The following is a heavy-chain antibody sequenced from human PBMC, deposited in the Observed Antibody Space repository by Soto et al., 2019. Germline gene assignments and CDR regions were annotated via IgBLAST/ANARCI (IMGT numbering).Heavy chain of an antibody. CDR1: GFTFSSYA. V-gene: IGHV3-30-3*01. CDR3: ARDRVDSSSWSWFDP. CDR2: ISYDGSNK. J-gene: IGHJ5*02. D-gene: IGHD6-13*01. Sequence: GGSLRLSCAASGFTFSSYAMHWVRQAPGKGLEWVAVISYDGSNKYYADSVKGRFTISRDNSKNTLYLQMNSLRAEDTAVYYCARDRVDSSSWSWFDPWGQGTLVTVSS.